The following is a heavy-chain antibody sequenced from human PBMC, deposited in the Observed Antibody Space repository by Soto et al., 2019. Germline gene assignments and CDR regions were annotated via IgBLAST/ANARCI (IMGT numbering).Heavy chain of an antibody. CDR3: ARDSRLHYMDV. J-gene: IGHJ6*03. CDR2: IWYDGSNK. CDR1: GFTFSSYG. V-gene: IGHV3-33*01. Sequence: GGSLRLSCAASGFTFSSYGMHWVRQAPGKGLGGVAVIWYDGSNKYYADSVKGRFTISRDNSKNTLYLQMNSLRAEDTAVYYCARDSRLHYMDVWGKGTTVTVSS.